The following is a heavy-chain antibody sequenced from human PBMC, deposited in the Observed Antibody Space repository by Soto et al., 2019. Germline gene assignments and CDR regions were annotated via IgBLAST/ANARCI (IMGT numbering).Heavy chain of an antibody. Sequence: EVQLVESGGGLVQAGGSLRLFCAASGFTFSNYEMNWVRQAPGKGLEWVSYIGTRGRTIYYADSVKGRFTISRDNAKNSPYLQMNSLRAEDTAGYYCARDPAIYSCKFDYGLDVWGQGTTVTVSS. V-gene: IGHV3-48*03. J-gene: IGHJ6*02. CDR2: IGTRGRTI. D-gene: IGHD4-4*01. CDR1: GFTFSNYE. CDR3: ARDPAIYSCKFDYGLDV.